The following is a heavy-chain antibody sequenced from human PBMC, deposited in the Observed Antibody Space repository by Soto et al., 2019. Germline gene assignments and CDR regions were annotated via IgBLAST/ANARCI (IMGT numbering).Heavy chain of an antibody. CDR1: WNTISSGSYN. V-gene: IGHV4-39*01. CDR2: IYSSGMT. CDR3: ARLALAIIAQVTGSL. Sequence: SETLSLTCTASWNTISSGSYNWGSVRQPPGKGLERIGSIYSSGMTHYNRSFSSRVTLSVDTSKSQFSLRLYSVTAADTAVYYCARLALAIIAQVTGSLGGRRTLV. J-gene: IGHJ4*02. D-gene: IGHD2-15*01.